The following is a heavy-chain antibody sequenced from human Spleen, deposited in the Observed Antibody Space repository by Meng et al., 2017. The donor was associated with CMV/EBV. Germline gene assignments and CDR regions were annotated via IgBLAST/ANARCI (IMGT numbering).Heavy chain of an antibody. CDR3: AKVSDCSSTSCYSGMDV. CDR2: IRYDGSNK. J-gene: IGHJ6*02. V-gene: IGHV3-30*02. Sequence: GESLKISCAASGFTFSSYGMHWVRQAPGKGLEWVAFIRYDGSNKYYADSVKGRFTISRDNAKNSLDLQMNSLRAEDTAVYYCAKVSDCSSTSCYSGMDVWGQGTTVTVSS. CDR1: GFTFSSYG. D-gene: IGHD2-2*02.